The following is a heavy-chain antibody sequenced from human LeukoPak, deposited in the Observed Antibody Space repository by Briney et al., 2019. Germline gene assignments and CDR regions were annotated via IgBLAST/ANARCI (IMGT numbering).Heavy chain of an antibody. Sequence: GGSLRLSCAASGFTFSSYWMSWVRQAPGKGLEWVANIKQDGSEKYYVDSVKGRFTISRDNAKNSLYLQMNSLSAEDTAVYYCARNRIAAAGTVCVYWGQGTLVTVSS. CDR1: GFTFSSYW. V-gene: IGHV3-7*05. J-gene: IGHJ4*02. CDR2: IKQDGSEK. CDR3: ARNRIAAAGTVCVY. D-gene: IGHD6-13*01.